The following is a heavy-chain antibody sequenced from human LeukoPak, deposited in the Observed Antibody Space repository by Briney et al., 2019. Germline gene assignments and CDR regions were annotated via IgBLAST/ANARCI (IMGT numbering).Heavy chain of an antibody. CDR2: ISSSSSYM. CDR3: ARSPWYYDTSNSSGVDY. J-gene: IGHJ4*02. Sequence: GGSLRLSCAASGFTFSSYTMNWVRQAPGKGLEWVSSISSSSSYMYYADSVKGRFTISRDNAKNSLFLLMNSLRAEDTAVYYCARSPWYYDTSNSSGVDYWGQGTLVTVSS. CDR1: GFTFSSYT. V-gene: IGHV3-21*06. D-gene: IGHD3-22*01.